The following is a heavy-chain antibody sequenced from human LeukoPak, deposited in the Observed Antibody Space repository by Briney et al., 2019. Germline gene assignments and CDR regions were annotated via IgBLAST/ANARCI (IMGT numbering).Heavy chain of an antibody. J-gene: IGHJ4*02. CDR3: AREGEQLAFDY. D-gene: IGHD6-6*01. V-gene: IGHV3-21*01. CDR1: GFTFSGFS. Sequence: GGSLRLSCAASGFTFSGFSMNWVRQAPGKGLEWVSSISSSSSHIYYADSVRGRLTISRDNARNSLYLQMNSLRAEDTAVYYCAREGEQLAFDYWGQGTLVTVSS. CDR2: ISSSSSHI.